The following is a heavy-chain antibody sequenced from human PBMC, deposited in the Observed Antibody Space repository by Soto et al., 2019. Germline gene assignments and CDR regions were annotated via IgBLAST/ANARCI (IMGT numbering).Heavy chain of an antibody. CDR2: INPSGGST. J-gene: IGHJ6*02. CDR1: GYTFTSYY. Sequence: ASVKVSCKASGYTFTSYYMHWVRQAPGQGLEWMGIINPSGGSTSYAQKFQGRVTMTRDTSTSTVYMELSSLRSEDTAVYYCARAIGSSRSDNYYYGLDVWGQGTTVTVSS. D-gene: IGHD6-13*01. CDR3: ARAIGSSRSDNYYYGLDV. V-gene: IGHV1-46*01.